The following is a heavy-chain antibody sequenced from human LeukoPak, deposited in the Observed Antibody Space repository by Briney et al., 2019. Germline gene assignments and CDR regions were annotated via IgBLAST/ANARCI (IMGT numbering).Heavy chain of an antibody. CDR1: GFTFSTYN. D-gene: IGHD3-9*01. CDR3: ARDFLTGYFDY. Sequence: GGSLRLSCAASGFTFSTYNMNWVRQAPGKGLEWASYISSSGSTKYYADFVKGRFTISRDNVKNSLFLQMNSLSDEDTAVYYCARDFLTGYFDYWGQGTLVTVSS. J-gene: IGHJ4*02. V-gene: IGHV3-48*02. CDR2: ISSSGSTK.